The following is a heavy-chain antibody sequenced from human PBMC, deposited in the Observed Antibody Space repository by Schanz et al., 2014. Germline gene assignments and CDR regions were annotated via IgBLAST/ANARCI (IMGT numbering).Heavy chain of an antibody. CDR1: SGSFSGYY. CDR3: ATGGYSMTR. V-gene: IGHV4-34*12. D-gene: IGHD6-13*01. J-gene: IGHJ4*02. CDR2: IIHSGST. Sequence: QVQLQQWGAGLLKPSETLSLTCAVYSGSFSGYYWSWIRQPPGKGLEWIGEIIHSGSTNYNPSLKSRVTISVDRSKTHFSLKLSSVTAAETAVYYCATGGYSMTRWGQGTLVTVSS.